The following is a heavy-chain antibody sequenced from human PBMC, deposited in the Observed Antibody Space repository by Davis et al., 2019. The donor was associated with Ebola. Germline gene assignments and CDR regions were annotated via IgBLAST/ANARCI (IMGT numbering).Heavy chain of an antibody. CDR2: VSHDGTNE. V-gene: IGHV3-30*04. J-gene: IGHJ4*02. CDR1: GFTFSSYA. CDR3: ARGYNWNDY. D-gene: IGHD1-20*01. Sequence: GESLKISCAASGFTFSSYAMHWVRQAPGKGLEWVAVVSHDGTNEYYADSVKGRFTISRDNAKNSLYLQMNSLRDEDTAVYYCARGYNWNDYWGQGTLVTVSS.